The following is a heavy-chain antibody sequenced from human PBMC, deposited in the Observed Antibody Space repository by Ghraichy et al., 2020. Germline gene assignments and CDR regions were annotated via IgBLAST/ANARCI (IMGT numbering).Heavy chain of an antibody. V-gene: IGHV3-7*03. Sequence: GESLNISCAASGFTFSNYWMSWVRQAPGKGLEWVANIKQDGSAKYDVDSVKGRLTISRDNTKNSLYLQMNGLRAEDTAVYHCAKAQGSSYNYVTMDVWGQGTTVTVSS. J-gene: IGHJ6*02. D-gene: IGHD3-10*02. CDR3: AKAQGSSYNYVTMDV. CDR1: GFTFSNYW. CDR2: IKQDGSAK.